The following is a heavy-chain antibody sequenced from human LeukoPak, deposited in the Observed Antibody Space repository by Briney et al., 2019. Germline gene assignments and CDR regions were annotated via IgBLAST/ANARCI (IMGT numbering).Heavy chain of an antibody. J-gene: IGHJ4*02. CDR2: ITNDGSST. CDR3: ARESMMASDY. D-gene: IGHD3-16*01. Sequence: GGSLRLSCAASGLTFSSHWMHWARQAPGKGLVWVSRITNDGSSTTYADSVKGRFTISRDNAKNMLYLQVNSLRAEDTAVYYCARESMMASDYWGQGTLVTVSS. V-gene: IGHV3-74*01. CDR1: GLTFSSHW.